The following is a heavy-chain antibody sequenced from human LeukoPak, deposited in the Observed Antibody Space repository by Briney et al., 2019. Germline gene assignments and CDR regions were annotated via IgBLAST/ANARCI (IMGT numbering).Heavy chain of an antibody. CDR2: IDPSDSYI. J-gene: IGHJ6*02. CDR1: GYIFTNYW. D-gene: IGHD4-17*01. Sequence: GESLKISCKGSGYIFTNYWISWVRQMPGKGLEGMGRIDPSDSYINYSPSFQGHVTISADKSISTAYLQCSSLKAWDTAIYYCARVRVTTSLYYYYGFDVWGQGTTVTVS. CDR3: ARVRVTTSLYYYYGFDV. V-gene: IGHV5-10-1*01.